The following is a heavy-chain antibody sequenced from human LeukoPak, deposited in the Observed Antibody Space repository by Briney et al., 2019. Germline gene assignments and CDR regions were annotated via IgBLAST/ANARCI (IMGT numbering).Heavy chain of an antibody. CDR3: ARGLDYYDSSGYQ. J-gene: IGHJ4*02. D-gene: IGHD3-22*01. V-gene: IGHV1-2*02. Sequence: ASVKVSCKASGYTFTGYYMHWVRQAPGQGLEWMGWINPNSGGTNYAQKLQGRVTMTTDTSTSTAYMELRSLRSDDTAVYYCARGLDYYDSSGYQWGQGTLVTVSS. CDR2: INPNSGGT. CDR1: GYTFTGYY.